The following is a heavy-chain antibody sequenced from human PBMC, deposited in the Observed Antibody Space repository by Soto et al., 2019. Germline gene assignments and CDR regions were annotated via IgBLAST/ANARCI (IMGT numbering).Heavy chain of an antibody. D-gene: IGHD6-13*01. Sequence: SETLSLTCTVSGGSISSSSYYWGWIRQPPGKGLEWIGSIYYSGSTYYNPSLKSRVTISVDTSKNQFSLKRSSVTAADAAVYYCIGVNSSSWYNWFDPWGQGTLVTVSS. V-gene: IGHV4-39*01. CDR1: GGSISSSSYY. CDR2: IYYSGST. CDR3: IGVNSSSWYNWFDP. J-gene: IGHJ5*02.